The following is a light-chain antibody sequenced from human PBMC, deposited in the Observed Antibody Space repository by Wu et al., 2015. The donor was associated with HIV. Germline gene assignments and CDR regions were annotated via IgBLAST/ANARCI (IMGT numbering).Light chain of an antibody. CDR1: QSINSN. Sequence: IVMTQSPATLSVSPGKRVTLSCRASQSINSNLAWYQQKPGQSPRLLIHGASTRAAGIPARFSGSGSGTDFTLTISSMQSGDFAVYYCQQYYDWPPLTFGGGTKVEIK. CDR2: GAS. CDR3: QQYYDWPPLT. V-gene: IGKV3-15*01. J-gene: IGKJ4*01.